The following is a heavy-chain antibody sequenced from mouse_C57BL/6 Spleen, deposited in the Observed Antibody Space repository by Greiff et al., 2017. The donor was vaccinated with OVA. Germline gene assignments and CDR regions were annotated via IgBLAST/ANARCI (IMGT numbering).Heavy chain of an antibody. D-gene: IGHD2-5*01. V-gene: IGHV1-64*01. J-gene: IGHJ1*03. CDR2: IHPNSGST. CDR3: SRDYYYSSYWYFDV. CDR1: GYTFTSYW. Sequence: QVQLQQPGAELVKPGASVKLSCKASGYTFTSYWMHWVKQRPGQGLEWIGMIHPNSGSTNYNEKFKSKATLTVDKSSSTAYMQLSSLTSEDSAVYYCSRDYYYSSYWYFDVWGTGTTVTVSS.